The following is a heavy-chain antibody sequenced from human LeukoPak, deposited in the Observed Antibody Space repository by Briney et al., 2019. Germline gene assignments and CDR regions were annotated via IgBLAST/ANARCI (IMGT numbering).Heavy chain of an antibody. V-gene: IGHV4-39*01. CDR2: IYYSGST. CDR1: GGSISSSSYY. J-gene: IGHJ5*02. CDR3: ARQLTDSSGYYNWFDP. D-gene: IGHD3-22*01. Sequence: SETLSLTCTVSGGSISSSSYYWGWIRQPPGKGLEWIGSIYYSGSTYYNPSLKSRVTISVDTSKNQFSLKLSSVTAADTAVYYCARQLTDSSGYYNWFDPWGQGTLVTVSS.